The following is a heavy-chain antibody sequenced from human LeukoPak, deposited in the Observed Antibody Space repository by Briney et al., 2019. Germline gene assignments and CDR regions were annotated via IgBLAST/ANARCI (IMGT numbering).Heavy chain of an antibody. Sequence: SETLSLTCTVSGGSISSSSYYWGWIRQPPGKGLEWIGEIYHSGSTNYNPSLKSRVTISVDKSKNQFSLKLSSVTAADTAVYYCARVGDGYPYYFDYWGQGTLVTVSS. CDR2: IYHSGST. CDR3: ARVGDGYPYYFDY. J-gene: IGHJ4*02. V-gene: IGHV4-39*07. D-gene: IGHD5-24*01. CDR1: GGSISSSSYY.